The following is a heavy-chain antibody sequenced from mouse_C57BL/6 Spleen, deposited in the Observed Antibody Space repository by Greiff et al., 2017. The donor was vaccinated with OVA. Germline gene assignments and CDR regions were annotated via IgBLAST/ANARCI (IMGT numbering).Heavy chain of an antibody. CDR3: ARSRLLRYGWYFDV. CDR2: INPGSGGT. CDR1: GYAFTNYL. Sequence: QVHVKQSGAELVRPGTSVKVSCKASGYAFTNYLIEWVKQRPGQGLEWIGVINPGSGGTNYNEKFKGKATLTADKSSSTAYMQLSSLTSEDSAVYFCARSRLLRYGWYFDVWGTGTTVTVSS. V-gene: IGHV1-54*01. D-gene: IGHD1-1*01. J-gene: IGHJ1*03.